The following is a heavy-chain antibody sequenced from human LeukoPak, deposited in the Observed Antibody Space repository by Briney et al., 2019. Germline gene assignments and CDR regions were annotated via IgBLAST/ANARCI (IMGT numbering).Heavy chain of an antibody. CDR3: ARKGYYGSGTYLDY. V-gene: IGHV3-20*04. CDR2: INWNVDRT. D-gene: IGHD3-10*01. CDR1: GFTFDDYG. J-gene: IGHJ4*02. Sequence: AGSLRLSCAASGFTFDDYGMSWVRQAPGKGLEWVSDINWNVDRTGYADSVKGRFTISRDNAKNSLYLQMNGLRAEDTALYYCARKGYYGSGTYLDYWGQGTLVTVSS.